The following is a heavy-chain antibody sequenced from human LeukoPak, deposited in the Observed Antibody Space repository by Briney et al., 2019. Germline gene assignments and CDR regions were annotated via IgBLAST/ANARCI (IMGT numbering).Heavy chain of an antibody. CDR3: TRDASGYEDY. V-gene: IGHV4-4*07. CDR2: IYPSGTT. Sequence: PSETLSLTCTVSGGSISNYWWSWIRQPAGKGLEWIGRIYPSGTTYYNPSLTSRVTMSLDTSKNQFSLNPGSVTAAHPAVYYCTRDASGYEDYWGERTLATVSS. J-gene: IGHJ4*02. D-gene: IGHD5-12*01. CDR1: GGSISNYW.